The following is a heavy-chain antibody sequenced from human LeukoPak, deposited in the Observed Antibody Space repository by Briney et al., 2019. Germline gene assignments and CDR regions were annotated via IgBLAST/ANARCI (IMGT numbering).Heavy chain of an antibody. V-gene: IGHV1-69*05. CDR3: ARKMGSSSGWHQVFDY. CDR2: IILLFGTA. D-gene: IGHD6-19*01. CDR1: GGTFSSYA. Sequence: SVKVSCKASGGTFSSYAISWVRQAPGQGLEWLGGIILLFGTAHYAQNLQGRVTMTTDTSTSTAYMELRSLRSDDTAVYYCARKMGSSSGWHQVFDYWGQGTLVTVSS. J-gene: IGHJ4*02.